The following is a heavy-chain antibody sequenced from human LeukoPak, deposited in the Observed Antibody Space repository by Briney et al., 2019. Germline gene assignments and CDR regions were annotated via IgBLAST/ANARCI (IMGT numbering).Heavy chain of an antibody. CDR2: IYYSGST. CDR1: GGSISSGGYY. Sequence: PSETLSLTCTVSGGSISSGGYYWSWIRQHPGKGLEWIGYIYYSGSTYYNPSLKSRVTISVDTSKNQFSLKLSSVTAADTAVYYCARPGYSYGYSQYFQHWGQGTLVTVSS. J-gene: IGHJ1*01. CDR3: ARPGYSYGYSQYFQH. D-gene: IGHD5-18*01. V-gene: IGHV4-31*03.